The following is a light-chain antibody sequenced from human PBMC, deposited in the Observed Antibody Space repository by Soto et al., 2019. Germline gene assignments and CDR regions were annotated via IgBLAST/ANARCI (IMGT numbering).Light chain of an antibody. CDR2: DAS. V-gene: IGKV3-11*01. J-gene: IGKJ4*01. CDR3: QQRSNWLT. CDR1: QSVSRH. Sequence: EIVLTQSPATLSLSPGERATLSCRASQSVSRHLAWYQQKPGQAPRLLIYDASNRATGIPARFSGSGSGTDFTLTISSLEPEDSAVYYCQQRSNWLTVGGGTKVEIK.